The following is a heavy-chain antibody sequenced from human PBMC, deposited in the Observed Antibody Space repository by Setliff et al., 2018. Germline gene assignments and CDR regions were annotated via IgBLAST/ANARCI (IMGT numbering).Heavy chain of an antibody. D-gene: IGHD5-18*01. CDR3: AREGVDTRSSTDFRYYMDV. CDR2: TIPIFGST. Sequence: SVKVSCKASGGTFSSYGISWVRQAPGQGLEWMGGTIPIFGSTNYAQKFQDRVTIITDEPTSTAYMELRSLRTEDTAVYYCAREGVDTRSSTDFRYYMDVWGKGTTVTVSS. J-gene: IGHJ6*03. CDR1: GGTFSSYG. V-gene: IGHV1-69*05.